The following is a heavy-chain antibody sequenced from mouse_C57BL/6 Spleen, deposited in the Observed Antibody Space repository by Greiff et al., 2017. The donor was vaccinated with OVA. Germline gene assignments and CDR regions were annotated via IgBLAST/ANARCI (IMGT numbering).Heavy chain of an antibody. Sequence: VQLQQSGPELVKPGASVKISCKASGYSFTGYYMNWVKQSPEQSLEWIGEINPSTGGTTYNQTFKAKATLTVDKSSSTAYMQLKSLTSEDSAVYYGARNWARAMDYWGQGTTVTVSS. J-gene: IGHJ4*01. CDR3: ARNWARAMDY. D-gene: IGHD4-1*01. CDR2: INPSTGGT. CDR1: GYSFTGYY. V-gene: IGHV1-42*01.